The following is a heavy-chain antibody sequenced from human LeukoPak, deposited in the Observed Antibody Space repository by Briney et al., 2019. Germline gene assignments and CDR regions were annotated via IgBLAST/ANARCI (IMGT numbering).Heavy chain of an antibody. Sequence: PGGSLRLSCAASGFTVSSNYMSWVRQAPGKGLEWVSVIYSGGSTYYSDSVKGRFTISRDNSKNTMYLQMNSLRAEDTAVYYCARARGGSWDYWGQGTLVTVSS. D-gene: IGHD6-13*01. CDR1: GFTVSSNY. V-gene: IGHV3-53*01. J-gene: IGHJ4*02. CDR3: ARARGGSWDY. CDR2: IYSGGST.